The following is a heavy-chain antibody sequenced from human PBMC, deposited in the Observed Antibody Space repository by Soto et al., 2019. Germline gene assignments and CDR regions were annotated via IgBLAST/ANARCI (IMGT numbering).Heavy chain of an antibody. CDR1: GYTFTSYG. D-gene: IGHD5-18*01. J-gene: IGHJ3*02. V-gene: IGHV1-18*01. Sequence: ASVKVSCKASGYTFTSYGISWVRQAPGQGLEWMGWISVYNGNTNYAQKLQGRVTMTTDTSTSTAYMELRSLRSDDTAIYYCARDRGYSYGRDGFDIWGQGTMVTVSS. CDR3: ARDRGYSYGRDGFDI. CDR2: ISVYNGNT.